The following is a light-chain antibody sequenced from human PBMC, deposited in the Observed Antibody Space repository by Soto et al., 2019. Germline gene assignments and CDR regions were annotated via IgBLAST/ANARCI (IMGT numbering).Light chain of an antibody. CDR2: GAS. CDR1: QSVSSSY. Sequence: EIVLTQSPGILSLSPGERATLSCRASQSVSSSYLAWYQQKPGQAPRLLIYGASSRATGIPDRFSGSGSGTDFTLTISRLEPEDFAVYYCQQYGSSPKTFGQGTNVDI. CDR3: QQYGSSPKT. V-gene: IGKV3-20*01. J-gene: IGKJ1*01.